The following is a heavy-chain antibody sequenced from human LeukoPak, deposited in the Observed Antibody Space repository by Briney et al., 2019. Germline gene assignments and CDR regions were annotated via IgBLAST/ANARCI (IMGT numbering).Heavy chain of an antibody. D-gene: IGHD3-10*01. CDR1: GFSLSTYW. CDR3: ARAGSGSSYDC. Sequence: LPSGSLRLSCAASGFSLSTYWMHWVRHAPGKGLVGVSLINSDGTNTLYADCVEGRFTISRDAARNTLYLEMNRLRADDTAVYYCARAGSGSSYDCWGQGTLVTASS. J-gene: IGHJ4*02. CDR2: INSDGTNT. V-gene: IGHV3-74*01.